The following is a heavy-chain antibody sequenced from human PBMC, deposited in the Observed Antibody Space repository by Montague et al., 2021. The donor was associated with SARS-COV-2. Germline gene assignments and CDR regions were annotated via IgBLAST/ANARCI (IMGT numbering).Heavy chain of an antibody. Sequence: CAASGFTFTSYAMHWVRQAPGKGLEWVAVISFDGTNKYYTDSVKGRFTISRDNSKNTLYLQMHSVRPEDTAVYYCARDQGGYSYNDYWGQGTLVTVSS. CDR1: GFTFTSYA. V-gene: IGHV3-30-3*01. CDR2: ISFDGTNK. CDR3: ARDQGGYSYNDY. D-gene: IGHD5-18*01. J-gene: IGHJ4*02.